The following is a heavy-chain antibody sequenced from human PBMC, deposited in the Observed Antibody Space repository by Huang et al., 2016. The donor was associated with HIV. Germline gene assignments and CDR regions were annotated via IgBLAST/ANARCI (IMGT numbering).Heavy chain of an antibody. D-gene: IGHD4-4*01. V-gene: IGHV1-69*13. J-gene: IGHJ5*02. CDR3: ARTAYSDGFRHGYNWFDP. CDR2: SIPIFGTA. Sequence: QVLLVQSGAEVRKLGSSVKVSCTAFGGTFSSYAISWGRQAPGQGLEWMGGSIPIFGTATYTQKFPGRVPITVDESTNTGYMELTRLTSEDMAVYYCARTAYSDGFRHGYNWFDPWGQGTPVTVSS. CDR1: GGTFSSYA.